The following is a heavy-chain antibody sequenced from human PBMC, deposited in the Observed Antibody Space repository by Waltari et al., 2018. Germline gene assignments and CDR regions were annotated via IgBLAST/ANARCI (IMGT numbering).Heavy chain of an antibody. J-gene: IGHJ5*02. CDR1: GDSISGYY. CDR3: ARGGHMGMAAT. CDR2: VYYIGTT. Sequence: QLQLQESGPGLVTPSETLSLTCAVYGDSISGYYWSWIRQPPGKTMEWIGYVYYIGTTNYNPSLESRVTISIDTSKKSFSLELRSATAADTAVYYCARGGHMGMAATWGQGTLVTVSS. V-gene: IGHV4-59*01. D-gene: IGHD6-13*01.